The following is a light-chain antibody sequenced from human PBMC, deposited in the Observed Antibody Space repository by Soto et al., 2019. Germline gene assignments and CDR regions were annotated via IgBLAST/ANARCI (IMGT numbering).Light chain of an antibody. CDR2: EDS. J-gene: IGLJ1*01. Sequence: QSVLTQPASVSGSPGQSITISCTGASLVSWYQHHPGKAPKLIIFEDSKRPSGVSYRFSGSKSGITASLTISGLQAEDEADYYCCSYAGSLYVFATGTKLTVL. V-gene: IGLV2-23*01. CDR1: SL. CDR3: CSYAGSLYV.